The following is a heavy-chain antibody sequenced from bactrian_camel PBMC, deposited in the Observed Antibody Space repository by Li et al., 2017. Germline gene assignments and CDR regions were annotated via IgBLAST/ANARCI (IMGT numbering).Heavy chain of an antibody. Sequence: HVQLVESGGGLVQPGGSLRLSCIASEKTYGKCIMGWYRQAPGEERRLVSSIRRDGGTYYRNSVKGRFTISQDNLKRTVYLQMDNLKPEDAGVYHCAAEGGGVWQGTCHTPVFGYWGPGTQVTVS. CDR1: EKTYGKCI. CDR3: AAEGGGVWQGTCHTPVFGY. CDR2: IRRDGGT. V-gene: IGHV3S53*01. J-gene: IGHJ6*01. D-gene: IGHD7*01.